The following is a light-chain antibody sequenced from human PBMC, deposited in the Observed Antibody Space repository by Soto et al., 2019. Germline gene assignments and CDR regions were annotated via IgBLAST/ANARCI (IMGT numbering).Light chain of an antibody. CDR3: SSYTSSDTHV. CDR1: SGDVGSYNR. CDR2: DVS. Sequence: QSALTQPPSVSGSPGQSVTISCTGTSGDVGSYNRVSWYQQPPGTAPKLMIYDVSNRPSGVPDRFSGSKSGNTASLTISGLQAEDEADYYCSSYTSSDTHVFGTGTKLTVL. J-gene: IGLJ1*01. V-gene: IGLV2-18*02.